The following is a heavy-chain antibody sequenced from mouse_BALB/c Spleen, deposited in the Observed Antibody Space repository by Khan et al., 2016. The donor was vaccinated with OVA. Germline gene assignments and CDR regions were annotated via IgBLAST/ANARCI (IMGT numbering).Heavy chain of an antibody. CDR3: ARDPPYYSMDY. Sequence: VQLQESGPGLVAPSQSLSIPCTVSGFSLTDYAVRWIRQPPGKGLEWLGVIWVSGSKYYNSVLKPRLSISKDNSKSQVFLKMNSLQTDDTAMYFCARDPPYYSMDYWGQGTSVTVSS. CDR1: GFSLTDYA. J-gene: IGHJ4*01. V-gene: IGHV2-6-5*01. CDR2: IWVSGSK.